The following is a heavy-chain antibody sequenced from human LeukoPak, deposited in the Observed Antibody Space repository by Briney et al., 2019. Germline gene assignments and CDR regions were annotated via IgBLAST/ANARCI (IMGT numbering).Heavy chain of an antibody. CDR2: IYSGGST. V-gene: IGHV3-53*01. CDR1: GFTVSSNY. D-gene: IGHD3-10*01. CDR3: AGSVKGSGSYYNNAFDI. J-gene: IGHJ3*02. Sequence: PGGSLRLSCAASGFTVSSNYMSWVRQAPGKGLEWVSVIYSGGSTYYADSVKGRFTISRDNSKNTLYLQMNSLRAEDTAVYYCAGSVKGSGSYYNNAFDIWGQGTMVTVSS.